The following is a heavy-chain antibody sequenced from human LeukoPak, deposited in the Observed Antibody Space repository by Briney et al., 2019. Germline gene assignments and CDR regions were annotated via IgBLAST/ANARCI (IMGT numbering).Heavy chain of an antibody. J-gene: IGHJ4*02. Sequence: GRSLRLSCTVSGFTFDNFAMNWVRQLPGKGLQWVSGINWNGNTVGYADSVKGRFTISKDNAKNSLYLQMNSLRAEDTAVYYCARAGGSTVSHSDYWGQGTLVTVSS. V-gene: IGHV3-20*04. CDR3: ARAGGSTVSHSDY. CDR2: INWNGNTV. D-gene: IGHD4-17*01. CDR1: GFTFDNFA.